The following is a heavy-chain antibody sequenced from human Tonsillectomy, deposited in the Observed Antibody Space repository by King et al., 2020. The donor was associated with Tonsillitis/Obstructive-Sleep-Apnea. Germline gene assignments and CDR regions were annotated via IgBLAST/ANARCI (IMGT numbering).Heavy chain of an antibody. CDR3: ARGFRITIFGVVIHPNFDY. CDR1: GYTFTGYY. CDR2: INPNSGGT. V-gene: IGHV1-2*04. Sequence: HVPLVQSGAEVKKPGASVKVSCKASGYTFTGYYMHWVRQAPGQGLEWMGWINPNSGGTNYAQKFQGWVTMTRDTSISTAYMELSRLRSDDTAVYYCARGFRITIFGVVIHPNFDYWGQGTLVTVSS. D-gene: IGHD3-3*01. J-gene: IGHJ4*02.